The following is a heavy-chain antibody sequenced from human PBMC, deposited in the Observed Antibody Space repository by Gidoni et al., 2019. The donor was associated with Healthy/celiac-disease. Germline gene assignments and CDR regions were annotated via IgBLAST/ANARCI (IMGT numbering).Heavy chain of an antibody. CDR1: GFIFGNAW. V-gene: IGHV3-15*01. Sequence: EVQLVESGGRLVKPGGSLRLSCAASGFIFGNAWMSWVRQASGKGLVWVGRIKRKTDGGTTDYAAPVKGRFTISRDDSKNTLYLQMNSLKTEDTAVYYCTTLNGDSSYYYYMDVWGKGTTVTVSS. D-gene: IGHD4-17*01. CDR2: IKRKTDGGTT. CDR3: TTLNGDSSYYYYMDV. J-gene: IGHJ6*03.